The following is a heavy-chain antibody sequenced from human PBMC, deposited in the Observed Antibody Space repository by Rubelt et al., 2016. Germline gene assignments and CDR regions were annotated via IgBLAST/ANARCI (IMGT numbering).Heavy chain of an antibody. D-gene: IGHD5-18*01. V-gene: IGHV3-23*01. J-gene: IGHJ4*02. CDR1: GFTFSSNA. CDR2: ISGSGGGT. CDR3: ANRVGYSYAFSY. Sequence: VQLLESGGGLAQPGGSLRLSCAASGFTFSSNAMSWVRQAPGKGLEWLSSISGSGGGTVYADSVQGRFTISRDNSKNTVYLQMNSLTVEDTAIYYCANRVGYSYAFSYWGQGTLVTVSS.